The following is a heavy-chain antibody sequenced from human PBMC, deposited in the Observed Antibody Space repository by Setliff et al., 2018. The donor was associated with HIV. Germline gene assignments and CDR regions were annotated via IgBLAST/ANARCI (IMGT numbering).Heavy chain of an antibody. Sequence: PSETLSLTCAVYGGSFSGFYWNWIRQPPGKGLDWIGEINHLGTTNYNPSLKSRVTLSVDTSKNQFSLKLSSVTAADTAVYYCARRSGWFYDYWGQGTLVTVSS. CDR1: GGSFSGFY. J-gene: IGHJ4*02. V-gene: IGHV4-34*01. D-gene: IGHD6-19*01. CDR3: ARRSGWFYDY. CDR2: INHLGTT.